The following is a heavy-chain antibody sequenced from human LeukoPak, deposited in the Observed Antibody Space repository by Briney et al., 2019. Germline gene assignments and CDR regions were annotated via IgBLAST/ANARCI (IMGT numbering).Heavy chain of an antibody. Sequence: PSETLSLTCAVYGGSFSGYYWSWLRQPPGKGLEWIGEINHSGSTNYNPSLKSRVTISVDTSKNQFSLKLSSVTAADTAVYYCARVVIGELRYFDWLSPNGKYYFDYWGQGTLVTVSS. CDR2: INHSGST. V-gene: IGHV4-34*01. CDR1: GGSFSGYY. CDR3: ARVVIGELRYFDWLSPNGKYYFDY. J-gene: IGHJ4*02. D-gene: IGHD3-9*01.